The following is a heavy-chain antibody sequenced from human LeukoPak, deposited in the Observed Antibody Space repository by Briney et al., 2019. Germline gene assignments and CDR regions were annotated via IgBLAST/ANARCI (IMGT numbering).Heavy chain of an antibody. CDR1: GFTFSSYN. CDR2: ITGSGGNR. D-gene: IGHD3-16*01. Sequence: PGGSLRLSCVVSGFTFSSYNMNWVRQAPGKGLEWVSGITGSGGNRYYADSVKGRFTISRDNSKNTLYLQMNSLRAEDTAVYYCAKDDNYIRFLSWGQGTLVTVSS. J-gene: IGHJ5*02. V-gene: IGHV3-23*01. CDR3: AKDDNYIRFLS.